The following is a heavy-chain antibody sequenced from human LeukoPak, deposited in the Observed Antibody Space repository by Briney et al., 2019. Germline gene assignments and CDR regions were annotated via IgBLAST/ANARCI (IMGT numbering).Heavy chain of an antibody. V-gene: IGHV3-74*03. CDR2: ISADGTAT. CDR3: ARDTGEMFDP. D-gene: IGHD3-16*01. Sequence: GGSLRLSCTASGFVFNTYCMHWIRQAPGKGLVWVAFISADGTATKYADSVKGRLTISRDNAKNTLYLQMNSLRVDDTAFYYCARDTGEMFDPWGQGTLVTVSS. J-gene: IGHJ5*02. CDR1: GFVFNTYC.